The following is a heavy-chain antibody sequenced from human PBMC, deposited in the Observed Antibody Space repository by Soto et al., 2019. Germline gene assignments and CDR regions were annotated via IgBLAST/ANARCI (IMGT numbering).Heavy chain of an antibody. V-gene: IGHV3-74*01. D-gene: IGHD2-15*01. Sequence: EVQLVESGGDLVQPGGSLRLSCAASGFTLSNHWMHWVRQAPGKGLVWVSSIHGGGSGSSYADSVKGRFTSTSDNAENTLPLQMNGLRGEDSAIYYCVRGTRVCRGMDYWGRGTLVTVSS. J-gene: IGHJ4*02. CDR2: IHGGGSGS. CDR3: VRGTRVCRGMDY. CDR1: GFTLSNHW.